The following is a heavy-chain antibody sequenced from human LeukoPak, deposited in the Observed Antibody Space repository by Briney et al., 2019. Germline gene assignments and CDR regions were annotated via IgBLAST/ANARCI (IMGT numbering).Heavy chain of an antibody. CDR1: GFTFSSYA. V-gene: IGHV3-23*01. J-gene: IGHJ4*02. CDR3: AKDHWTGGWYINNAGDGMMN. CDR2: ISGSGGST. D-gene: IGHD6-19*01. Sequence: PGGSLRLSCAASGFTFSSYAMSWVRQAPGKGLEWVSAISGSGGSTYYADSVKGRFTISRDNSKNTLYLQMNSLRAEDTAVYYCAKDHWTGGWYINNAGDGMMNWGQGTLVTVSS.